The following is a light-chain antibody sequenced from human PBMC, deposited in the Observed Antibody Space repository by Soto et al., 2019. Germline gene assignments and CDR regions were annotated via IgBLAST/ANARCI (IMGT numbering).Light chain of an antibody. Sequence: QSVLTQPPSTSGTPGQRVTISCSGSSTNIGRNTVNWYQQLPGTAPTILVYSTNQRPSGVPDRFSGSKSATSAALAISGRQSEEEADYYCAAWDDARSVWVFGGGTQLTVL. CDR1: STNIGRNT. J-gene: IGLJ3*02. V-gene: IGLV1-44*01. CDR2: STN. CDR3: AAWDDARSVWV.